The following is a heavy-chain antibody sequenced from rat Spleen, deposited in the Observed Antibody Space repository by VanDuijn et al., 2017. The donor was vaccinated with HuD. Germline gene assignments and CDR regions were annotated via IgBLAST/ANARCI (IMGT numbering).Heavy chain of an antibody. CDR1: GLSLNRYH. D-gene: IGHD1-9*01. J-gene: IGHJ1*01. CDR2: MWSDGDT. Sequence: QVQLKESGPGLVQPSQTLSLTCTVSGLSLNRYHVHWVRQPPGKGLEWMGGMWSDGDTSYNSALKSRLNINRDTSKSQVFLKKNSLQTEDTATYYCASLTTGIPLDYWYFDFWGPGTMVTVSS. V-gene: IGHV2-32*01. CDR3: ASLTTGIPLDYWYFDF.